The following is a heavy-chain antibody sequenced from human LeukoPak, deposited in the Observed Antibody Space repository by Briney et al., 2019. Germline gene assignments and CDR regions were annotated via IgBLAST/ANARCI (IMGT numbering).Heavy chain of an antibody. J-gene: IGHJ4*02. CDR1: GFTFSRYW. CDR2: IKQDGSEK. V-gene: IGHV3-7*03. Sequence: GGSLRLSCAASGFTFSRYWMTWVRQAPGKGLEWVANIKQDGSEKYYVDSVKGRFTISRDNAKNSLYLQMNSLRAEDTAVYYCAREGYSSGWPQMYWGQGTLVTVSS. CDR3: AREGYSSGWPQMY. D-gene: IGHD6-19*01.